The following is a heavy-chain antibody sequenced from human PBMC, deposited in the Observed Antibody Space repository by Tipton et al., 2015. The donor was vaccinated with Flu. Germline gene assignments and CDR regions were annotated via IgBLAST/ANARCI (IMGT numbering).Heavy chain of an antibody. CDR1: GGSISSSSYY. V-gene: IGHV4-39*07. Sequence: TLSLTCTVSGGSISSSSYYWGWVRQPPGKGPEWIGSIYYSGSTYYNPSLKSRVTISVDTSKNQFSLKLSSVTAADTAVYYCAREGRREQLALDYWGQGTLVTVSS. J-gene: IGHJ4*02. D-gene: IGHD6-6*01. CDR3: AREGRREQLALDY. CDR2: IYYSGST.